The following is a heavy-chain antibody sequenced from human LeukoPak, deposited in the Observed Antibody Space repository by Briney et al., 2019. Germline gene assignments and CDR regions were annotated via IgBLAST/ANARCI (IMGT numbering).Heavy chain of an antibody. CDR2: IYPGDGDT. J-gene: IGHJ4*02. V-gene: IGHV5-51*01. CDR3: ARLADYGDAY. D-gene: IGHD4-17*01. CDR1: GCSFTSYW. Sequence: GGAPQIPCKGSGCSFTSYWIGWVRQMAGKGLEWRGIIYPGDGDTRESPSFEGHGTISADKSISTAYLQWSSLKASDTAMYYCARLADYGDAYWGQGTLVTVSS.